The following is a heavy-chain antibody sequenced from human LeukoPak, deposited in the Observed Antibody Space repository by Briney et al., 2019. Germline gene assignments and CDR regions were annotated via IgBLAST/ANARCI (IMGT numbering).Heavy chain of an antibody. Sequence: ASVKVSCKASGYTFTGYYMHWVRQAPGQGLEWMGWINPNSGGTNYAQKFQGRVTMTRDMSISTAYMELSRLRSDDTAVYYCARAADYDFWSGYYGTDAFDIWGQGTMVTVSS. V-gene: IGHV1-2*02. D-gene: IGHD3-3*01. CDR3: ARAADYDFWSGYYGTDAFDI. J-gene: IGHJ3*02. CDR1: GYTFTGYY. CDR2: INPNSGGT.